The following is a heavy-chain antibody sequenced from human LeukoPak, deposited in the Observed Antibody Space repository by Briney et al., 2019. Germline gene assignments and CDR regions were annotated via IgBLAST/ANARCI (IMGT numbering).Heavy chain of an antibody. V-gene: IGHV1-2*02. CDR2: INPNSGGT. J-gene: IGHJ4*02. CDR3: ARGGYYYDSSGYYLFDY. D-gene: IGHD3-22*01. CDR1: GYTFTGYY. Sequence: ASVKVSCKASGYTFTGYYMHWVRQAPGQGLEWMGWINPNSGGTNYAQKLQGRVTMTRDTSISTAYMELSRLRSDDTAVYYCARGGYYYDSSGYYLFDYWGQGTLVTVSS.